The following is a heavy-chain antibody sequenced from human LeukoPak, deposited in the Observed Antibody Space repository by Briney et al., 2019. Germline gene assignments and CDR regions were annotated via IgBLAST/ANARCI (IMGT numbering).Heavy chain of an antibody. D-gene: IGHD6-13*01. CDR2: ISSSSSYI. J-gene: IGHJ4*02. V-gene: IGHV3-21*01. CDR1: GFTFSSYS. Sequence: PGGSLRLSCAASGFTFSSYSMNWVRQAPGKGLEWVSSISSSSSYIYYADSVKGRFTISRDNSKNTLYLQMNSLRAEDTAVYYCAKGPYMGIAAAEGFDYWGQGTLVTVSS. CDR3: AKGPYMGIAAAEGFDY.